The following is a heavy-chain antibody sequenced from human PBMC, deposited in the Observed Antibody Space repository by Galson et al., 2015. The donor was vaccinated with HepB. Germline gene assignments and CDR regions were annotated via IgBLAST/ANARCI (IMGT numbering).Heavy chain of an antibody. CDR2: ISAYNGNT. Sequence: SVKVSCKASGYTFTSYGISWVRQAPGQGLEWIGWISAYNGNTNYAQKLQGRVTMTTDTSTSTAYMELRSLRSDDTAVYYCARGLDGESIPNYGMDVWGRGTTVTVSS. V-gene: IGHV1-18*04. J-gene: IGHJ6*02. D-gene: IGHD3-10*01. CDR3: ARGLDGESIPNYGMDV. CDR1: GYTFTSYG.